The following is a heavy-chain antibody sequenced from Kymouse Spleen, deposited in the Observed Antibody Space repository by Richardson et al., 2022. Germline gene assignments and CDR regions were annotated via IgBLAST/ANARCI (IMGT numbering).Heavy chain of an antibody. J-gene: IGHJ3*02. CDR3: ARRYSSSSLDYYGSGSYSHDAFDI. Sequence: QVQLQQSGPGLVKPSQTLSLTCAISGDSVSSNSAAWNWIRQSPSRGLEWLGRTYYRSKWYNDYAVSVKSRITINPDTSKNQFSLQLNSVTPEDTAVYYCARRYSSSSLDYYGSGSYSHDAFDIWGQGTMVTVSS. CDR1: GDSVSSNSAA. D-gene: IGHD3-10*01. CDR2: TYYRSKWYN. V-gene: IGHV6-1*01.